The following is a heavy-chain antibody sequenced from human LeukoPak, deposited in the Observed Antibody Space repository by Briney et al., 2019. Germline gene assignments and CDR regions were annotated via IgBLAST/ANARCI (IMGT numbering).Heavy chain of an antibody. Sequence: PSETLSLTCAVYGGSFSGYYWSWIRQPPGKGLEWIGEINHSGSTNYNPSLKSRVTISVDTSKNQFSLKLSSVTAADTAVYYCAFGYNWKPENYYYYMVVWGKGATVTVSS. CDR1: GGSFSGYY. CDR2: INHSGST. D-gene: IGHD1-1*01. V-gene: IGHV4-34*01. J-gene: IGHJ6*03. CDR3: AFGYNWKPENYYYYMVV.